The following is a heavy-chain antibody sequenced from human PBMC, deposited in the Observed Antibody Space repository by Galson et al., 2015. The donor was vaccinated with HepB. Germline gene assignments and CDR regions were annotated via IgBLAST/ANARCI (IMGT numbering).Heavy chain of an antibody. CDR1: GFTVSSNY. CDR2: IYSGGST. D-gene: IGHD6-13*01. Sequence: SLRLSCAASGFTVSSNYMSWVRQAPGKGLEWVSVIYSGGSTYYADSVKGRFTISRDNSKNTLYLQMNSLKAEDTAVYYCARDPAGIAGGWFDPWGQGTLVTVSS. V-gene: IGHV3-66*01. CDR3: ARDPAGIAGGWFDP. J-gene: IGHJ5*02.